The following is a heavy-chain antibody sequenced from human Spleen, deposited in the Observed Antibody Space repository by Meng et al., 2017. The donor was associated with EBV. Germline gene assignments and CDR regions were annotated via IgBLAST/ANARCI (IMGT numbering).Heavy chain of an antibody. V-gene: IGHV4-61*01. CDR3: AKSSSSTPGVVDS. J-gene: IGHJ4*02. CDR2: IYDGGTT. Sequence: QVQLQEPGPGLVKPSETLSLTCTGSGASVSGGTFHWSWIRQPPGKELEWIGYIYDGGTTIYNPSLKSRVTIFLDTSRNQFSLGLRSVTTADTAVYYCAKSSSSTPGVVDSWGQGTLVTVSS. D-gene: IGHD6-6*01. CDR1: GASVSGGTFH.